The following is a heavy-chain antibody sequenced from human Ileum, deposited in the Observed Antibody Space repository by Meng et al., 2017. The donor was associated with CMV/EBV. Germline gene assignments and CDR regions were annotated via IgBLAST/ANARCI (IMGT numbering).Heavy chain of an antibody. CDR1: GFTFSNYW. V-gene: IGHV3-7*03. Sequence: GESLKISCAASGFTFSNYWMSWVRQAPGKGLEWVANIRQDESEKYYVDSVKGRFTISRDNAKNTLYLQMNSLRAEDTAVYYCAKGGLSGSYQIDYWGQGTLVTVSS. CDR2: IRQDESEK. CDR3: AKGGLSGSYQIDY. J-gene: IGHJ4*02. D-gene: IGHD1-26*01.